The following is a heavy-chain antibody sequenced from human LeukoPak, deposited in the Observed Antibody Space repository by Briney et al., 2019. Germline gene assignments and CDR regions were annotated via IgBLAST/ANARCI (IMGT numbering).Heavy chain of an antibody. CDR1: GYTFTSYY. CDR2: INPSGGST. D-gene: IGHD1-1*01. V-gene: IGHV1-46*01. CDR3: ARDPGVQLELEAPDY. Sequence: ASVKVSCKASGYTFTSYYMHWVRQAPGQGLEWMGIINPSGGSTSYAQKFQGRVTMTRDTSTSTVYMELSSLRSEDTAVYYCARDPGVQLELEAPDYWGQGTLVTVSS. J-gene: IGHJ4*02.